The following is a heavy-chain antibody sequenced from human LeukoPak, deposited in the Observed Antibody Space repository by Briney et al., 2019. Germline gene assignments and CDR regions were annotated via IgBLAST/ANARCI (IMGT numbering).Heavy chain of an antibody. Sequence: GESLKISCKGSGYSFTSYWIGWVRQMPGKGLEWMGIIYPGDSDTRYSPSFQGQVTISVDKSISTAYIQWSSLKASDTAMYYCARSLSSSPNAFDIWGQGTMVTVSS. D-gene: IGHD6-6*01. V-gene: IGHV5-51*01. CDR2: IYPGDSDT. CDR1: GYSFTSYW. J-gene: IGHJ3*02. CDR3: ARSLSSSPNAFDI.